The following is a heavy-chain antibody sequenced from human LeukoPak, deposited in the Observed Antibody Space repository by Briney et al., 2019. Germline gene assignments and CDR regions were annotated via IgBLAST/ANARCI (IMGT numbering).Heavy chain of an antibody. J-gene: IGHJ4*02. CDR1: GGSISIYY. CDR3: ARTNPRAATFDY. CDR2: IYTSGTT. V-gene: IGHV4-4*07. D-gene: IGHD2-15*01. Sequence: SETLSLTCTVSGGSISIYYWSWIRQPPGKGLEWIGRIYTSGTTNYNPSLKSRVTMSVDTSKNQFSLNLNSVTAADTAVYYWARTNPRAATFDYWGQGTLVTVSS.